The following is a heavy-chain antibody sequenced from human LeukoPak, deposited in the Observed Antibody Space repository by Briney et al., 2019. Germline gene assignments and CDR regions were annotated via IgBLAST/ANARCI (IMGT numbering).Heavy chain of an antibody. V-gene: IGHV3-23*01. CDR1: GFTFTTYA. CDR3: XKDRDGNYRTFIDS. CDR2: IGGDGGST. D-gene: IGHD1-7*01. J-gene: IGHJ4*02. Sequence: GGSLTLSCAASGFTFTTYAMTWVRQAPGKGLEWVSTIGGDGGSTYSADSVNGRFTISRDNSENILYLQMNSLRAEDTAVSYXXKDRDGNYRTFIDSWGQGTLVTVSS.